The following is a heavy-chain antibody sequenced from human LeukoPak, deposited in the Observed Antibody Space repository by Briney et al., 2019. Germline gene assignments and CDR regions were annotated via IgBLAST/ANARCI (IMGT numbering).Heavy chain of an antibody. V-gene: IGHV3-33*01. J-gene: IGHJ5*02. CDR1: GFTFSSYG. Sequence: GRSLRLSCAASGFTFSSYGMHWVRQAPGKGLEWVAVIWYDGSNKYYADSVKGRFTISRDNSKNMLYLQMNSLRAEDTAVYHCAREPKDYGDYNWLDPWGQGTMVTVSS. D-gene: IGHD4-17*01. CDR2: IWYDGSNK. CDR3: AREPKDYGDYNWLDP.